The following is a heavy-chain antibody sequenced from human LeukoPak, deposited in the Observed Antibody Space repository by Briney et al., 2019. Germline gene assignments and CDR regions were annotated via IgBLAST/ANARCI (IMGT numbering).Heavy chain of an antibody. CDR2: IYYSGST. J-gene: IGHJ5*02. CDR3: ARAVVIAAVDFWSGYYRSGWFDP. V-gene: IGHV4-59*11. CDR1: GGSISSHY. D-gene: IGHD3-3*01. Sequence: PSETLSLTCTVSGGSISSHYWSWIRQPPGKGLEWIGYIYYSGSTNYNPSLKSRVTISVDTSKNQFSLKLSSVTAADTAVYYCARAVVIAAVDFWSGYYRSGWFDPWGQGTLVTVSS.